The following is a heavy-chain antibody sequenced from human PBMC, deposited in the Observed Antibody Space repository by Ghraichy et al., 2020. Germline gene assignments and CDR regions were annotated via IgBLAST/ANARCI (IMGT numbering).Heavy chain of an antibody. CDR3: ARESNWGSAY. Sequence: GGSLRLSCAASGFSLSDFGMNWVRQTPGKGLEWLSYISGSSSTIYYADSVKCRFTISRDNAKNSLYLHMNSLRDEDTAVYYFARESNWGSAYWGPGTLVTVSS. CDR1: GFSLSDFG. D-gene: IGHD7-27*01. V-gene: IGHV3-48*02. J-gene: IGHJ4*02. CDR2: ISGSSSTI.